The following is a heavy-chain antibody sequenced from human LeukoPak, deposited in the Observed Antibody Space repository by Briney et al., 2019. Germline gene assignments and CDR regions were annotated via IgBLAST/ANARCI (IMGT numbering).Heavy chain of an antibody. CDR1: GFTFSNYW. CDR3: ARDFGSGSYWYYYYYGMDV. V-gene: IGHV3-30*03. J-gene: IGHJ6*02. D-gene: IGHD3-10*01. CDR2: ISYDGSNK. Sequence: GGFLRLSCAASGFTFSNYWIHWVRQAPGKGLEWVAVISYDGSNKYYADSVKGRFTISRDNSKNTLYLQMNSLRAEDTAVYYCARDFGSGSYWYYYYYGMDVWGQGTTVTVSS.